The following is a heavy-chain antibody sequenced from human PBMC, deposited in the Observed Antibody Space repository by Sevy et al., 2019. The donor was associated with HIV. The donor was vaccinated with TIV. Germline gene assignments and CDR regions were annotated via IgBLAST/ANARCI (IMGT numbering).Heavy chain of an antibody. J-gene: IGHJ4*02. CDR1: GGSVSSGSYY. V-gene: IGHV4-61*01. CDR3: AREGPDTASDY. CDR2: IYYSGST. Sequence: SETLSLTCTVSGGSVSSGSYYWSWIRQPPGKGLEWLGYIYYSGSTNYNPSLKSRVTISVDTSKNQFSLKLSSVTAADTAVYYCAREGPDTASDYWGQGTLVTVSS. D-gene: IGHD5-18*01.